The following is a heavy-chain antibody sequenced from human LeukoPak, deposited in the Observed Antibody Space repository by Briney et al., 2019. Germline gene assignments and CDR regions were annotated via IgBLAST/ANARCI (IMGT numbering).Heavy chain of an antibody. J-gene: IGHJ4*02. CDR1: GFTFSTYW. CDR2: IKQYGSEK. D-gene: IGHD1-26*01. CDR3: ARGGSRIVGAFDY. V-gene: IGHV3-7*01. Sequence: PGGSLRLSCAVSGFTFSTYWMTWVRQAPGKGLEWVANIKQYGSEKYYVDSVKGRFTISRDNAKNSLCLQMNSLRVEDTAVYYCARGGSRIVGAFDYWGQGTLVTVSS.